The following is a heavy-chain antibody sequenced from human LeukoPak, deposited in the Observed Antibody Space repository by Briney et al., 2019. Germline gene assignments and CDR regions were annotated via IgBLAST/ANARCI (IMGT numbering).Heavy chain of an antibody. J-gene: IGHJ2*01. CDR3: ARGLKSSDWYFDL. D-gene: IGHD6-25*01. CDR1: GFTLSSYE. V-gene: IGHV3-48*03. Sequence: GGSLRLSCAASGFTLSSYEMDWVRQAPGKGLEWVSYISRGGNIINYSDSVKGRFTISRGSAKNSLYLQMNSLRAEDTAVYYCARGLKSSDWYFDLWGRGTLVTVSS. CDR2: ISRGGNII.